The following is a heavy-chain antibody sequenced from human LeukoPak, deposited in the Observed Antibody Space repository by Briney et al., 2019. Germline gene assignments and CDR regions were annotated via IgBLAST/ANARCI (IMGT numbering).Heavy chain of an antibody. CDR2: IDKDGSEK. CDR3: ARDPGSSSGWGAFDV. D-gene: IGHD6-25*01. CDR1: GFSFSTYW. V-gene: IGHV3-7*01. J-gene: IGHJ3*01. Sequence: PGGSLRLSCAASGFSFSTYWMTWVRQTPGKGLEWVANIDKDGSEKVYVDSAKGRFTISRDNAKNSLYLQMTSLRAEDTAVYYCARDPGSSSGWGAFDVWGQGTVVTVSS.